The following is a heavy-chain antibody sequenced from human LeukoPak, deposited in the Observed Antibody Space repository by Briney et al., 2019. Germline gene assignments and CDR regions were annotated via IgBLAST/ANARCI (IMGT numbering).Heavy chain of an antibody. V-gene: IGHV1-18*01. CDR3: PKVNKALYHLVQPAASPKAPSDV. Sequence: GASVKVSCKASGYTFTSYGISWVRQAPGQGLEWMGWISAYNGNTNYAQKLQGRVTMTTDTSTSTAYLELRSLRSDDTAVYYCPKVNKALYHLVQPAASPKAPSDVGRQGTMVTVSS. J-gene: IGHJ3*01. CDR2: ISAYNGNT. CDR1: GYTFTSYG. D-gene: IGHD2-2*01.